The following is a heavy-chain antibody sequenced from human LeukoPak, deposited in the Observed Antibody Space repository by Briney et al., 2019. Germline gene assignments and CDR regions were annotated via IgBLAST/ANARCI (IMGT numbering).Heavy chain of an antibody. V-gene: IGHV3-23*01. CDR1: GFTFSSYA. D-gene: IGHD3-3*01. CDR2: ISGSGGST. CDR3: AKGVDFWSGSLVY. J-gene: IGHJ4*02. Sequence: GGSLRLSCAASGFTFSSYAMSWVRQAPGMGLEWVSAISGSGGSTYYADSVKGRFAISRDNSKNTLYLQMNSLRAEDTAVYYCAKGVDFWSGSLVYWGQGTLVTVSS.